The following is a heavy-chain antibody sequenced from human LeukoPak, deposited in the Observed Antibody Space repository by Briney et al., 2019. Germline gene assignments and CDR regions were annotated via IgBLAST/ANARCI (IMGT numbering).Heavy chain of an antibody. D-gene: IGHD4-23*01. CDR3: AREAVDSNSFDY. V-gene: IGHV1-2*02. J-gene: IGHJ4*02. CDR1: GYIFTDYY. CDR2: INPKGGGT. Sequence: ASVKVSCKASGYIFTDYYVHWVRQAPGQGLEWMGWINPKGGGTIYAQKLQGRVTMTRDTSITTAYMKLSRLTSDDTAIYYCAREAVDSNSFDYWGQETLVTVSS.